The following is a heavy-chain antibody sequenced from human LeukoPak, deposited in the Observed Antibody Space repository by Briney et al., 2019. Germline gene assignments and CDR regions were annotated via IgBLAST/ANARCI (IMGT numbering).Heavy chain of an antibody. Sequence: TSETLSLTYGVYGGSFSGYYWSWIRQPPGKGLEWIGEINPRGSTNYNPSLKSRVTLSADTSKNQFSLTLNSVTAADTAVYYCARRRLGYYFDYWGQGTLVTVSS. CDR1: GGSFSGYY. CDR2: INPRGST. CDR3: ARRRLGYYFDY. J-gene: IGHJ4*02. V-gene: IGHV4-34*01. D-gene: IGHD5-24*01.